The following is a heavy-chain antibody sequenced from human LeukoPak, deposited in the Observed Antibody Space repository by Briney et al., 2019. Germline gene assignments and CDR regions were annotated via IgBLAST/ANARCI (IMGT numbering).Heavy chain of an antibody. Sequence: SETLSLTCTVSGYSISSGYYWGWIRQPPGKGLEWIGSIYHSGSTYYNPSLKSRVTISVDTSKNQFSLKLSSVTAADTAVYYCARDRTTVTETDYWGQGTLVTVSS. CDR3: ARDRTTVTETDY. CDR2: IYHSGST. J-gene: IGHJ4*02. D-gene: IGHD4-17*01. CDR1: GYSISSGYY. V-gene: IGHV4-38-2*02.